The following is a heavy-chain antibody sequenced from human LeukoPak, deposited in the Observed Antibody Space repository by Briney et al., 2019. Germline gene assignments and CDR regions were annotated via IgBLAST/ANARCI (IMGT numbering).Heavy chain of an antibody. CDR1: GFTFSNAW. V-gene: IGHV3-15*01. Sequence: GGSLRLSCAASGFTFSNAWMKWVRQAPGQGVEWVARVKSKAVGETTSYAAPVKGRFSISRDDSRDMVYLQMNSLETEDTAVYYCATCNGDCYFNFWGQGTLVTVSS. CDR2: VKSKAVGETT. J-gene: IGHJ4*02. CDR3: ATCNGDCYFNF. D-gene: IGHD2-21*02.